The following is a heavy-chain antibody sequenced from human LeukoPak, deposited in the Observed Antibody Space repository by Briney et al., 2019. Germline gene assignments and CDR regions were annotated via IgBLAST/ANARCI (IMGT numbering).Heavy chain of an antibody. CDR1: GFTFSSYW. CDR2: INPDGSTT. V-gene: IGHV3-74*01. D-gene: IGHD2-15*01. Sequence: PGGSLRLSCAASGFTFSSYWMHWVRQAPGKGLVWVSRINPDGSTTSYADSVKGRFTISRDSAKNTLYLQMNSLRAEDTAVYYCARDGGYCSGGSCRQEYFQHWGQGTLVTVSS. CDR3: ARDGGYCSGGSCRQEYFQH. J-gene: IGHJ1*01.